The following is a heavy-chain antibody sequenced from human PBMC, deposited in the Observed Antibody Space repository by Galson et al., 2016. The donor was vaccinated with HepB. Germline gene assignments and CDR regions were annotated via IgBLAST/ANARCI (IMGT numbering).Heavy chain of an antibody. CDR2: ISSSSNSM. J-gene: IGHJ4*02. D-gene: IGHD6-19*01. CDR1: GFIFNSYR. CDR3: VKGAGTIDY. Sequence: SLRLSCAASGFIFNSYRMNWVRQAPGKGLEWISYISSSSNSMYYADSVKGRFTISRDNAKNSLYLQMNSLRDEDTAVYYCVKGAGTIDYWGQGTLVTVSS. V-gene: IGHV3-48*02.